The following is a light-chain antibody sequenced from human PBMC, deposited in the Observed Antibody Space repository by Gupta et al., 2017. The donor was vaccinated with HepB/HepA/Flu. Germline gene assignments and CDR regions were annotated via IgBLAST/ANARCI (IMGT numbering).Light chain of an antibody. J-gene: IGKJ1*01. V-gene: IGKV6D-21*02. CDR3: QQSSSFPWT. Sequence: DIEMTQSPDSQSVSLKDKVTITCRASQSIGSNLHWYQQKPDQSPKLLIKYASKSITGVPSRFSGSGSGTDFTLTINSLEAEDAAAYYCQQSSSFPWTFGQGTKLEIK. CDR1: QSIGSN. CDR2: YAS.